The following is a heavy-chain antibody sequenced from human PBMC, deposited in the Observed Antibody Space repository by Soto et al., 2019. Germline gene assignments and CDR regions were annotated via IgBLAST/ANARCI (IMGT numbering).Heavy chain of an antibody. J-gene: IGHJ4*02. D-gene: IGHD2-15*01. CDR2: ISGSGGST. V-gene: IGHV3-23*01. Sequence: ESGGGLVQPGGSLRLSCAASGFTFSSYAMSWVRQAPGKGLEWVSAISGSGGSTYYADSVKGRFTISRDNSKNTLYLQMNSLRAEDTAVYYCAKAPAGVVVVAATLFDYWGQGTLVTVSS. CDR1: GFTFSSYA. CDR3: AKAPAGVVVVAATLFDY.